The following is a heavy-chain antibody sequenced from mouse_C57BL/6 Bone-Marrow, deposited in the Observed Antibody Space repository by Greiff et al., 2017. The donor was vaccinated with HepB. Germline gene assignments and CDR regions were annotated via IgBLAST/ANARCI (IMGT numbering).Heavy chain of an antibody. V-gene: IGHV1-15*01. Sequence: QVQLQQSGAELVRPGASVTLSCKASGYTFTDYEMHWVKQTPVHGLEWIGAIDPETGGTAYNQKFKGKSILTADKSSSTAYMELRSLTSEDSAVYYCTLYDYGGFAYWGQGTLVTVSA. D-gene: IGHD2-4*01. CDR1: GYTFTDYE. CDR3: TLYDYGGFAY. J-gene: IGHJ3*01. CDR2: IDPETGGT.